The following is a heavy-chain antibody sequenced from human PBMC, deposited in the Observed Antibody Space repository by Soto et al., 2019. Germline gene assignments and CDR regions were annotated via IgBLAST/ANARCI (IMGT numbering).Heavy chain of an antibody. V-gene: IGHV4-59*01. CDR1: GGSINSYY. J-gene: IGHJ4*02. D-gene: IGHD4-17*01. CDR2: IYYSGST. Sequence: QVQLQESGPGLVKPSETLSLTCTVSGGSINSYYWSWIRQPPGKGLEWIGYIYYSGSTSYNPPLKSRVTISVDASKNQFSLKLSSVTAADTAVYYCARRYGDQFDYWGQGTLVTVSS. CDR3: ARRYGDQFDY.